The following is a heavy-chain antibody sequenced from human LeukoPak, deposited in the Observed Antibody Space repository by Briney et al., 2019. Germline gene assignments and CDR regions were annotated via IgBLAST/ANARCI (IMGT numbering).Heavy chain of an antibody. J-gene: IGHJ4*02. CDR3: ATQRYSGRYSSSWYSFDY. Sequence: ASVTVSCTVSGYTLTELSMHWVRQAPGKGLEWMGGFDPEDGETIYAQKFQGRVTMTEDTSTDTAYMELSSLRSEDTAVYYCATQRYSGRYSSSWYSFDYWGQGTLVTVSS. V-gene: IGHV1-24*01. CDR2: FDPEDGET. D-gene: IGHD6-13*01. CDR1: GYTLTELS.